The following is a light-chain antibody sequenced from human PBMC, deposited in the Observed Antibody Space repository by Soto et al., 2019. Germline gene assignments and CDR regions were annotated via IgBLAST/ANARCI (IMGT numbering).Light chain of an antibody. Sequence: IQLTPSPSPLSASVGDRVTITCRASQGISSYLAWYQQKPGKAPKLLIYAASTLRSGAPSRFSGSGSGTDFTLTISSLQPEDFATYYCQQLDSYPITFGQGTRLEIK. V-gene: IGKV1-9*01. CDR3: QQLDSYPIT. CDR2: AAS. CDR1: QGISSY. J-gene: IGKJ5*01.